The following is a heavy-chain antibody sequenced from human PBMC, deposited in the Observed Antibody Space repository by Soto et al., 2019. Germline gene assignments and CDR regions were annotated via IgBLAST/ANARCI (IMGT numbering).Heavy chain of an antibody. V-gene: IGHV3-23*01. CDR1: GFTVSSYA. J-gene: IGHJ5*02. Sequence: EVQLLESGGDLVQPGGSLRLSWAASGFTVSSYAMSWVRQAPGKGLEWVSAISGSGGSAYYADSVKGRFTISRDNSKNTLYVQMNSLRAEDTAVYYCAKGGQFWPALRNWFDPCGQGTLVTVSS. CDR3: AKGGQFWPALRNWFDP. CDR2: ISGSGGSA. D-gene: IGHD3-3*01.